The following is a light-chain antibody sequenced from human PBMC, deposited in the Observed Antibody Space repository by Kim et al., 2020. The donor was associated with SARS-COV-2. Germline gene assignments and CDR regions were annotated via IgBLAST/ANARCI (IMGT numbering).Light chain of an antibody. CDR3: QAWDSSTHNYV. CDR1: KLGDKY. CDR2: QDN. J-gene: IGLJ1*01. Sequence: SYELTQPPSVSVSPGQTASITCSGYKLGDKYVSWYQQKPGRSPVVVIYQDNRRPSGIFERFSGSNSGNTATLTISGTQAMDEADYYCQAWDSSTHNYVFGGGTKVTVL. V-gene: IGLV3-1*01.